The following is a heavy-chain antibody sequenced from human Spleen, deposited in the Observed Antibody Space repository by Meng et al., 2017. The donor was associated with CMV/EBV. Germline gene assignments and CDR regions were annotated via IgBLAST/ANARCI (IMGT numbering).Heavy chain of an antibody. Sequence: GTFSSSFIAWVRQLPGQGPEWMGGITPIPGLPNHPQKFQVRVTITADKSTNTAYVELRSLKSEDTAVYYCATTFRPGYTSSWYLHFWGQGTLVTRLL. D-gene: IGHD6-19*01. J-gene: IGHJ4*02. CDR3: ATTFRPGYTSSWYLHF. CDR2: ITPIPGLP. V-gene: IGHV1-69*10. CDR1: GTFSSSF.